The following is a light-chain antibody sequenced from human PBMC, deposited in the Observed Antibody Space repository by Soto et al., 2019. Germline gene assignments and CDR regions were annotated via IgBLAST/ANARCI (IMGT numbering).Light chain of an antibody. Sequence: EVVLTQSPGTLSLSAGERATLSCRASQSVANNHLAWYQQQPGQAPRLLFYDASTSAAGIPDRFSGSGSGTDFTLTISRLEPEDFGVYFCHHYTRSPIFTFGPGTTVD. V-gene: IGKV3-20*01. CDR1: QSVANNH. J-gene: IGKJ3*01. CDR2: DAS. CDR3: HHYTRSPIFT.